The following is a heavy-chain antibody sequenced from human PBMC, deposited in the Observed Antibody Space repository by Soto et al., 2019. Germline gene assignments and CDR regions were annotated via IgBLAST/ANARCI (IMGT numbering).Heavy chain of an antibody. V-gene: IGHV4-34*01. CDR3: ASLRGSYDYYGMDV. Sequence: PSETLSLTCAVYGGSFSGYYLSWIRQPPGKGLEWIGEINHSGSTNYNPSLKSRVTISVDTSKNQFSLKLSSVTAADTAVYYCASLRGSYDYYGMDVWGQGTTVTVYS. J-gene: IGHJ6*02. D-gene: IGHD1-26*01. CDR1: GGSFSGYY. CDR2: INHSGST.